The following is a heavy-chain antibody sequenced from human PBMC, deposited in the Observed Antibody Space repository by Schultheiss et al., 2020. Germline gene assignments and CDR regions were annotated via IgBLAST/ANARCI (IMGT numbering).Heavy chain of an antibody. Sequence: GGSLRLSCAASGFTFSSYAMTWVRQAPGKGLEWVSTISGSGDSTYYADFVKGRFTISRDNSKNTLYLQMNTLRAEDTAVYYCAKLTPLYVVSTLGIDYWGQGTLVTGSS. CDR3: AKLTPLYVVSTLGIDY. CDR1: GFTFSSYA. V-gene: IGHV3-23*01. D-gene: IGHD3-22*01. CDR2: ISGSGDST. J-gene: IGHJ4*02.